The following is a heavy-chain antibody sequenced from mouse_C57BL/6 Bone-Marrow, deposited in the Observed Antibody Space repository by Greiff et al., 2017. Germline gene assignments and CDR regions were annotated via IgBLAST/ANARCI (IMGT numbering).Heavy chain of an antibody. V-gene: IGHV1-19*01. J-gene: IGHJ1*03. Sequence: VQLQQSGPVLVKPGASVKMSCKASGYTFTDYYMNWVKQSHGKSLEWIGVINPYNGGTSSNQKFKGKATLTVDKSSSTAYMELNSLTSEDSAVXYCARRIHYYGSSCRYFDVWGTGTTVTVSS. CDR2: INPYNGGT. CDR1: GYTFTDYY. D-gene: IGHD1-1*01. CDR3: ARRIHYYGSSCRYFDV.